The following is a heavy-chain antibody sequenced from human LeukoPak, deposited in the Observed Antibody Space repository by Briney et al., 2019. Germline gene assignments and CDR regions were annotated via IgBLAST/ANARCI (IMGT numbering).Heavy chain of an antibody. CDR2: THYSEST. CDR1: GGSIINNY. Sequence: KSSETLSLTCTVSGGSIINNYWSWIRQPPGKGLEWIGYTHYSESTNYDPSLKSRVTISVDTSKSQFSLKLSSVTAADTAVYYCATGWYGDGGYWGQGILVTVSS. CDR3: ATGWYGDGGY. V-gene: IGHV4-59*01. J-gene: IGHJ4*02. D-gene: IGHD6-19*01.